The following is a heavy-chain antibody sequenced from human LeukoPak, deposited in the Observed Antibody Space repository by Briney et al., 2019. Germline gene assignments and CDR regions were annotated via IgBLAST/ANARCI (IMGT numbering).Heavy chain of an antibody. CDR1: GFTISDYS. CDR2: ISSGGTTI. J-gene: IGHJ6*03. D-gene: IGHD2/OR15-2a*01. Sequence: GSLRLSCAASGFTISDYSMSWIRQAPGKGLEWVSHISSGGTTIYYADSVKGRFTISRDDAKNSLFLQMNSLRAEDTATYYCARGEFGDYYYFYMDVWGKGTTVTVSS. CDR3: ARGEFGDYYYFYMDV. V-gene: IGHV3-11*04.